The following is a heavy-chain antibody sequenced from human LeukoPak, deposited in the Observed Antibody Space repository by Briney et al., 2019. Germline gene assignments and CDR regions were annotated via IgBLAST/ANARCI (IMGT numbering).Heavy chain of an antibody. CDR1: GFTFDAHG. CDR3: ARAMGSCSYTNCHTYGMDL. Sequence: GGSLRLSCSASGFTFDAHGMNWVRQVPGKGLEWVSGINENGRSAHYADSVKGRFTISRDNDKSSLYLQMNSLRAEDTALYQCARAMGSCSYTNCHTYGMDLWGPGTTVTVSS. J-gene: IGHJ6*02. V-gene: IGHV3-20*01. CDR2: INENGRSA. D-gene: IGHD2-2*01.